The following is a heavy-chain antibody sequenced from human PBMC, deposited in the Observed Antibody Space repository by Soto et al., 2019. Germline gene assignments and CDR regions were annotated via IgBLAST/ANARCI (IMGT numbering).Heavy chain of an antibody. V-gene: IGHV1-69*12. CDR3: AVTSGFYSNWLDP. D-gene: IGHD5-12*01. Sequence: QVQLVQSGAEVKMPGSSVKVSCKASGDTFSSYTFSWVRQAPGQGLEWMGGITPIFGTVNYAQDLQGRVTITADVSTTTAYMDLSSLRSEDTAVYYCAVTSGFYSNWLDPWGQGTLVTVSP. CDR1: GDTFSSYT. CDR2: ITPIFGTV. J-gene: IGHJ5*02.